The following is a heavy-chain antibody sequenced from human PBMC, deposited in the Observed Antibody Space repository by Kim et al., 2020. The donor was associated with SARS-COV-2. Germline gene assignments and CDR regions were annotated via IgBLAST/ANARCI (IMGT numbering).Heavy chain of an antibody. D-gene: IGHD3-10*01. CDR1: GFTFSSYA. V-gene: IGHV3-23*01. CDR3: AKGFAPLITMVRGVMPYYFDY. J-gene: IGHJ4*02. CDR2: ISGSGGST. Sequence: GGSLRLSCAASGFTFSSYAMSWVRQAPGKGLEWVSAISGSGGSTYYADSVKGRFTISRDNSKNTLYLQMNSLRAEDTAVYYCAKGFAPLITMVRGVMPYYFDYWGQGTLVTVSS.